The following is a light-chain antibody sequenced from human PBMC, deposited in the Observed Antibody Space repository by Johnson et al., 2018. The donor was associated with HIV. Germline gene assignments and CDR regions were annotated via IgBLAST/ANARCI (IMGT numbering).Light chain of an antibody. CDR3: GTWDSSLSAYV. CDR2: DNN. Sequence: QSVLTQPPSVSAAPGQKVTISCSGSNSNIGNNYVSWYQQLPGTAPKHLIYDNNKRPSGIPDRFSGSKSGTSATLGITGLQTGDEADYFCGTWDSSLSAYVFGTGTQVTVL. CDR1: NSNIGNNY. J-gene: IGLJ1*01. V-gene: IGLV1-51*01.